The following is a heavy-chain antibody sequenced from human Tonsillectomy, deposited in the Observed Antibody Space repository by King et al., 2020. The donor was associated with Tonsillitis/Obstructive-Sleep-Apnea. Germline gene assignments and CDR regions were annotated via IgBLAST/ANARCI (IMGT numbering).Heavy chain of an antibody. CDR3: ARVPGAARNYYDYYMDV. CDR2: IYDSGST. D-gene: IGHD6-6*01. V-gene: IGHV4-31*03. J-gene: IGHJ6*03. CDR1: GGSISSGNYY. Sequence: VQLQESGPGLVKPSQTLSLTCTVSGGSISSGNYYWSWIRQHPVKGLEWIGEIYDSGSTYYNASLKSRVTISVDTSKNQFSLKLSSVTAADTAVYYCARVPGAARNYYDYYMDVWGKGTTVTVSS.